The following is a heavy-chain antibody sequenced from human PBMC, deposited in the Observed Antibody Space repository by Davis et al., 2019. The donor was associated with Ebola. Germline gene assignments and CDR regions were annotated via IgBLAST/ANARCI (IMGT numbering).Heavy chain of an antibody. J-gene: IGHJ4*02. V-gene: IGHV1-18*01. CDR1: GYTFTSYA. CDR3: ARGRAPMVQGADSNDY. CDR2: ISAYNGNT. D-gene: IGHD3-10*01. Sequence: ASVKVSCKASGYTFTSYAMHWVRQAPGQGLEWMGWISAYNGNTNYAQKLQGRVTMTTDTSTSTAYMELRSLRSDDTAVYYCARGRAPMVQGADSNDYWGQGTLVTVSS.